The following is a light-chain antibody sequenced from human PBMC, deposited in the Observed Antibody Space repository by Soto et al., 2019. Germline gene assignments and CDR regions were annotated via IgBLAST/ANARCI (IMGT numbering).Light chain of an antibody. J-gene: IGLJ2*01. V-gene: IGLV7-43*01. CDR3: LLYYGGAQVL. CDR1: AGAVTSAYY. Sequence: QAVVTQEPSLTVSPGGTVTLTCASSAGAVTSAYYTNWLQQNPGQAPRALIYSTSEKHSWTPARFSGSRLGGKAALTLSAAQPEDEADYYCLLYYGGAQVLFGGGTKVTVL. CDR2: STS.